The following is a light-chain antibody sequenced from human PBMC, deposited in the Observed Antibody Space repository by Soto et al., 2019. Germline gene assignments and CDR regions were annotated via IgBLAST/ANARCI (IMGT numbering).Light chain of an antibody. CDR2: AAS. V-gene: IGKV1-39*01. CDR3: QQSYSTPVT. CDR1: QSISSY. J-gene: IGKJ1*01. Sequence: DIQMTQSPSSLSASVGDRVTITCRASQSISSYLNWYQQKPGKAPKLLIYAASSLQSGVPSMFSGSGSGTDFTLTISSLQPEDFATYYCQQSYSTPVTFGQGTKVEIK.